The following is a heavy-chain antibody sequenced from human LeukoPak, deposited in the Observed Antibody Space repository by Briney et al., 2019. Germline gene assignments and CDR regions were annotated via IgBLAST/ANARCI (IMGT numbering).Heavy chain of an antibody. D-gene: IGHD3-22*01. J-gene: IGHJ3*02. CDR3: AKDLIVVVDAFDI. Sequence: GGSLRLSCAASGFTFSSYAMHWVRQAPGKGLEWVAVISYDGSNKYYADSVKGRFTISRDNSKNTLYLQMNSLRAEDTAVYYCAKDLIVVVDAFDIWGQGTMVTVSS. CDR1: GFTFSSYA. CDR2: ISYDGSNK. V-gene: IGHV3-30-3*01.